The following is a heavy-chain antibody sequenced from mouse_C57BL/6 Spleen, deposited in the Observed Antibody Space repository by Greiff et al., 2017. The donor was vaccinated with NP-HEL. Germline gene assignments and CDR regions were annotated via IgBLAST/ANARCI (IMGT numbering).Heavy chain of an antibody. V-gene: IGHV1-74*01. D-gene: IGHD1-1*01. CDR1: GYTFTSYW. CDR2: IHPSDSDT. J-gene: IGHJ3*01. CDR3: AMDCYGSSSAWFAD. Sequence: VQLQQPGAELVKPGASVKVSCKASGYTFTSYWMHWVTQRPGQGLEWIGRIHPSDSDTNYNQKFKGKATLTVDKSSSTAYRQLSRLTSEASAVYYGAMDCYGSSSAWFADWGQGTRVTVSA.